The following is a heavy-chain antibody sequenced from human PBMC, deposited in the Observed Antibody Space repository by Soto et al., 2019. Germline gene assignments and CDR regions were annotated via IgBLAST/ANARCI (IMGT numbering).Heavy chain of an antibody. CDR1: GFPFDTSA. CDR3: AKDYSTVTTDPLSVVLFDY. CDR2: IAATSDAE. V-gene: IGHV3-23*01. Sequence: EGRLLESGGGLVPPGGSLRLSCVASGFPFDTSAMNWVRQTPEKGLEWVSIIAATSDAEYYAESVKGRFATSRDNSRNTLYLQMDSLRAEDTAIYYCAKDYSTVTTDPLSVVLFDYWGQGALVTVSS. J-gene: IGHJ4*02. D-gene: IGHD4-17*01.